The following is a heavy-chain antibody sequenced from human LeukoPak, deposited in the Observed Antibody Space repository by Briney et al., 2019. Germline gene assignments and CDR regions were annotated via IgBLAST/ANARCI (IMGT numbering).Heavy chain of an antibody. V-gene: IGHV4-59*08. CDR2: VYYSGST. CDR3: ARGQDYADPFDY. Sequence: SETLSLTCTVSGGSISSSFWSWIRQPPGKGLERIGYVYYSGSTKYSPSLKSRVTISLDTSKSQISLSLTSVTAADTAVYYCARGQDYADPFDYWGQGTLVTVSS. J-gene: IGHJ4*02. CDR1: GGSISSSF. D-gene: IGHD3-16*01.